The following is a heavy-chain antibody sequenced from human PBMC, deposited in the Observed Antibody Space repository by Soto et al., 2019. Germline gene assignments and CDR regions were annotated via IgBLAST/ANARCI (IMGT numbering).Heavy chain of an antibody. J-gene: IGHJ3*02. Sequence: SETLSLTCAVSGGSIISDGYSWSWIRQPPGKGLQGIGHIYEGGNTYYTPSLESRVAISTDKSNNQFSLRLSSVTAADTAVYYCVRRSPEDAFDIWGQGTMVTVSS. CDR1: GGSIISDGYS. CDR2: IYEGGNT. CDR3: VRRSPEDAFDI. V-gene: IGHV4-30-2*01.